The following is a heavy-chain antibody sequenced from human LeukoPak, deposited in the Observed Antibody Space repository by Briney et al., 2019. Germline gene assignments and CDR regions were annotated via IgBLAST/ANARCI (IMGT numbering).Heavy chain of an antibody. CDR1: GGSISSGSYY. CDR3: ARSRYSSGTYYFDY. CDR2: IYTSGST. V-gene: IGHV4-61*02. D-gene: IGHD3-10*01. Sequence: SETLSLTCTVSGGSISSGSYYWSWIRQPAGKGLEWIGRIYTSGSTNYNPSLKSRVTISVDTSKNQFSLKLSSATAADTAVYYCARSRYSSGTYYFDYWGQGTLVTVSS. J-gene: IGHJ4*02.